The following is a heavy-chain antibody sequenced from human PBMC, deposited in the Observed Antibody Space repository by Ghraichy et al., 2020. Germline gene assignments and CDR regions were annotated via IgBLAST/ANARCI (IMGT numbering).Heavy chain of an antibody. CDR1: GFSLSNARMG. D-gene: IGHD3-22*01. Sequence: SGPTLVKPTETLTLTCTVSGFSLSNARMGVSWIRQPPGKALEWLAHIFSNDEKSYSTSLKSRLTISKDTSKNQVVLSMTNMDPVDTATYYCARMTHSYYYDSSGYYSWTDFDYWGQGTLVTVSS. CDR3: ARMTHSYYYDSSGYYSWTDFDY. CDR2: IFSNDEK. J-gene: IGHJ4*02. V-gene: IGHV2-26*01.